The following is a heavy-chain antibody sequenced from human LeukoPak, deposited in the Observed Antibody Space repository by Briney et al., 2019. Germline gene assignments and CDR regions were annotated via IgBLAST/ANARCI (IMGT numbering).Heavy chain of an antibody. D-gene: IGHD3-10*01. CDR3: ARVLLGSGSYYIYYFDY. CDR1: GGSISSYY. CDR2: IYYSGST. V-gene: IGHV4-59*01. J-gene: IGHJ4*02. Sequence: SETLSLTCTVSGGSISSYYWSWIRQPPGKGLEWIGYIYYSGSTNYNPSLKSRVTISVDTSMNQFSLKLSSVTAADTAVYYCARVLLGSGSYYIYYFDYWGQGTLVTVSS.